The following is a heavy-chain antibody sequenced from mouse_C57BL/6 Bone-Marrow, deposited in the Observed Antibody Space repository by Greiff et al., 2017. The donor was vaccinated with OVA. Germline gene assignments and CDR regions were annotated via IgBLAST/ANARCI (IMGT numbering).Heavy chain of an antibody. J-gene: IGHJ1*03. CDR1: GYTFTSYG. Sequence: VQLQQSGAELARPGASVKLSCKASGYTFTSYGISWVKQRTGQGLEWIGEIYPRSGNTYYNEKFKGKATLTADKSSSTAYMELRSLTSEDSAVYFCARGPDIYYYGSSYWYFDVWGTGTTVTVSS. D-gene: IGHD1-1*01. CDR2: IYPRSGNT. V-gene: IGHV1-81*01. CDR3: ARGPDIYYYGSSYWYFDV.